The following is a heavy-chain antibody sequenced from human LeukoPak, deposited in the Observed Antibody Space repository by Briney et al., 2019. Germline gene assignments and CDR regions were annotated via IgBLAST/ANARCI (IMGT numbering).Heavy chain of an antibody. D-gene: IGHD5-18*01. Sequence: SETLSLTCTVSGGSISSYYWSWIRQPPGKGREWIGYIYYSGSTNYNPSLKSRVTISVDTSKNQFSLKLSSVTAADTAVYYCARDRYSYGLDYWGQGTLVTVSS. CDR1: GGSISSYY. CDR3: ARDRYSYGLDY. J-gene: IGHJ4*02. CDR2: IYYSGST. V-gene: IGHV4-59*01.